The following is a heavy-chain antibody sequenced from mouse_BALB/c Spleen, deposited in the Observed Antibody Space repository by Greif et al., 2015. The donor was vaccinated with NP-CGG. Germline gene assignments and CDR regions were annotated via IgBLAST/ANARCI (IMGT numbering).Heavy chain of an antibody. Sequence: VQLQQSGPELVKPGASVRISCKASGYTFTSYYIHWVKQRPGQGLEWIGWIYPGNVNTKYNEKFKGKATLTADKSSSTAYMQLSSLTSEDSAVYFWARSGYYGNFYWYFDVWGAGTTVTVSS. V-gene: IGHV1S56*01. CDR3: ARSGYYGNFYWYFDV. CDR2: IYPGNVNT. CDR1: GYTFTSYY. J-gene: IGHJ1*01. D-gene: IGHD2-1*01.